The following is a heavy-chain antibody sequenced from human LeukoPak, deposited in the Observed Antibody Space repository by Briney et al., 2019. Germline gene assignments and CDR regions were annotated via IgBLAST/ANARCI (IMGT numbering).Heavy chain of an antibody. J-gene: IGHJ4*02. V-gene: IGHV3-33*01. CDR1: GFTFSRYG. Sequence: PGGSLRLSCVVSGFTFSRYGVHWVRQAPGKGLEWVALIWYDGSNKYYADSVKGRFTISRDDSKNTLYLQMNSLRAEDTVVYYCARDPGTTSYYFDYWGQGTLVTVSS. CDR2: IWYDGSNK. CDR3: ARDPGTTSYYFDY. D-gene: IGHD1-1*01.